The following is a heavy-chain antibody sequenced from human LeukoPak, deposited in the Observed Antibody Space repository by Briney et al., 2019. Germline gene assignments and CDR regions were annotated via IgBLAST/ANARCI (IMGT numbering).Heavy chain of an antibody. CDR2: ISGYNGDT. J-gene: IGHJ5*02. CDR1: GYTFNTFG. Sequence: GASVKVSCKTSGYTFNTFGVGWVRQASGQGLEWMGWISGYNGDTNFAEKLQGRVTMTTDTSTSTAYMELRSLRSDDTAVYYCARSGDGNWFDPWGQGTLLTVSS. D-gene: IGHD4-17*01. V-gene: IGHV1-18*01. CDR3: ARSGDGNWFDP.